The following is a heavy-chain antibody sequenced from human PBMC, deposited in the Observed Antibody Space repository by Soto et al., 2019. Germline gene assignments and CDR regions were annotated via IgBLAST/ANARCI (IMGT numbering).Heavy chain of an antibody. CDR2: IDPSGGRT. Sequence: QVQLVQSGAEVKKPGASVKVSCKASGYSFTSYNTHWVRQAPGQGLEWMGIIDPSGGRTTYAQEFQGRVTMTSDTSTTTVYMELRSQRSDDTAVYYCAREFGEKISHTYYKGFGFWGQGTLVTVSS. CDR1: GYSFTSYN. J-gene: IGHJ4*02. CDR3: AREFGEKISHTYYKGFGF. V-gene: IGHV1-46*01. D-gene: IGHD3-22*01.